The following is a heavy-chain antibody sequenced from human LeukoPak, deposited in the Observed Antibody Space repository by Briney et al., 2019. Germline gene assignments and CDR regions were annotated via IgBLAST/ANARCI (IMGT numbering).Heavy chain of an antibody. CDR1: GFNLSNYW. V-gene: IGHV3-74*01. CDR3: ARQYSTLSEFDY. D-gene: IGHD2/OR15-2a*01. CDR2: IRGDGTRI. J-gene: IGHJ4*02. Sequence: GGPLTLPCAPSGFNLSNYWMHGVGQVPRRGLVWVSRIRGDGTRISSADSVKGRFTVSRDNAKNTLYLQMNSLRAEDTAVYYCARQYSTLSEFDYWGQGTLVTVSS.